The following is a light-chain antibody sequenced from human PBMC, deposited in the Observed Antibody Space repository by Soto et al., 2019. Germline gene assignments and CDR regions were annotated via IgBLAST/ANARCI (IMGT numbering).Light chain of an antibody. Sequence: EIVLSQSPGTLSLCPGERATLSCRASQSVSSNYLAWYQQKPGQAPRLLIYGASSRATGIPARFSGSGSGTDFTLTISSLEPEDFAVYYCQQRSNWPPITFGQGTRLEIK. V-gene: IGKV3D-20*02. J-gene: IGKJ5*01. CDR2: GAS. CDR3: QQRSNWPPIT. CDR1: QSVSSNY.